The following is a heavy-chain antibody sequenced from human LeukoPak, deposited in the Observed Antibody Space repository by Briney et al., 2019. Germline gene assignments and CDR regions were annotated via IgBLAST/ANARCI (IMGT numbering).Heavy chain of an antibody. CDR3: ASLQYSSGWPFDY. Sequence: PSETLPLTCTVSGGSISSSSYYWGWIRQPPGKGLEWIGSIYYSGSTYYNPSLKSRVTISVDTSKNQFSLKLSSVTAADTAVYYCASLQYSSGWPFDYWGQGTLVTVSS. CDR1: GGSISSSSYY. D-gene: IGHD6-19*01. CDR2: IYYSGST. V-gene: IGHV4-39*01. J-gene: IGHJ4*02.